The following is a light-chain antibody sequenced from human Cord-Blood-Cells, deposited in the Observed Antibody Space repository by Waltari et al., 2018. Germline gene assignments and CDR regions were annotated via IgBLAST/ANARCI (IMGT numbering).Light chain of an antibody. CDR3: CSYAGSSNVV. Sequence: QSALTQPASVSGSPGQSITISCTGTSSDVGSYNLVSWYQQHPGKAPKLMIYEGSKRPSGVSNRFSGSKSGNTDSLTISGLRAEDGADYYCCSYAGSSNVVFGGGTKLPVL. CDR1: SSDVGSYNL. J-gene: IGLJ2*01. V-gene: IGLV2-23*01. CDR2: EGS.